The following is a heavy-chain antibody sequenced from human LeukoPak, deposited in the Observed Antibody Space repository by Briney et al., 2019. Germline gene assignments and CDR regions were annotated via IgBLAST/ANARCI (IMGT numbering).Heavy chain of an antibody. Sequence: GSLRLSCAASGFTFSDYYMSWIRQAPGKGLEWVSYISSSGNTIYYADSVKGRFTISRDNAKNSLYLQMNSLRAEDTAVYYCVGCSGGTCSDFDYWGRGTLVTVSS. J-gene: IGHJ4*02. CDR3: VGCSGGTCSDFDY. CDR1: GFTFSDYY. D-gene: IGHD2-15*01. CDR2: ISSSGNTI. V-gene: IGHV3-11*04.